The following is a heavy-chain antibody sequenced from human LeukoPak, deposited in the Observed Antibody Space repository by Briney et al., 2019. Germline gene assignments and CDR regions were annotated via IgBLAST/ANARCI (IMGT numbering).Heavy chain of an antibody. CDR3: ATLTMVRGVIVDY. V-gene: IGHV4-39*01. D-gene: IGHD3-10*01. CDR2: IYYSGST. J-gene: IGHJ4*02. CDR1: GGSISSSIYY. Sequence: PSETLSLTCTVSGGSISSSIYYWVWIRQPPGKGLEWIGSIYYSGSTYYNPSLKSRVTISVDTSKNQFSLKLSSVTAADTAVYYCATLTMVRGVIVDYWGQGTLVTVSS.